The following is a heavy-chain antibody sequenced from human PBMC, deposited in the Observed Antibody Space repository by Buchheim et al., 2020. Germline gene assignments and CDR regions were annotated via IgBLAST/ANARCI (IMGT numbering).Heavy chain of an antibody. V-gene: IGHV3-23*01. CDR1: GFTFSSYA. J-gene: IGHJ6*02. CDR3: AKNHEYQLPWPGGYYYYGMDV. Sequence: EVQLLESGGGLVQPGGSLRLSCAASGFTFSSYAMSWVRQAPGKGLEWVSAISGSGGSTYYADSVKGRFTISRDNSKNTLYLQMNSLRAEDTAVYYCAKNHEYQLPWPGGYYYYGMDVWGQGTT. D-gene: IGHD2-2*01. CDR2: ISGSGGST.